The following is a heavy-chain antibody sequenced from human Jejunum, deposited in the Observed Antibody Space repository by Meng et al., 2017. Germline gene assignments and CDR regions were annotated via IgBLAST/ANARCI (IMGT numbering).Heavy chain of an antibody. D-gene: IGHD6-13*01. Sequence: VSVNVSCKASGYSFTVNFLHWVRLAPGHGLEWTGWINPNTGNTNYPLRFEGRVAMTRDTSINTVYMDLISPTSDDTAVYYCARGDSSSLPYYFDYWGRGTLVTVSS. J-gene: IGHJ4*02. V-gene: IGHV1-2*02. CDR1: GYSFTVNF. CDR2: INPNTGNT. CDR3: ARGDSSSLPYYFDY.